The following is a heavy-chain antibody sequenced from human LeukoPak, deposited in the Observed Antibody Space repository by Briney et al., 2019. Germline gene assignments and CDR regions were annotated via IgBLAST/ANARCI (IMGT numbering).Heavy chain of an antibody. D-gene: IGHD3-10*02. CDR1: GFTFSNYA. J-gene: IGHJ6*04. V-gene: IGHV3-48*03. CDR3: AELGITMIGGV. CDR2: ISSSGSTI. Sequence: GGSLRLSRAASGFTFSNYAMHWVRQAPGKGLEWVSYISSSGSTIYYADSVKGRFTISRDNAKNSLYLQMNSLRAEDTAVYYCAELGITMIGGVWGKGTTVTISS.